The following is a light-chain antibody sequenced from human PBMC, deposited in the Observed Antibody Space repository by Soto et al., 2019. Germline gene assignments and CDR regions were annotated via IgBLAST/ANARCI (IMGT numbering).Light chain of an antibody. CDR2: EVS. Sequence: QSALTQPPSASGSPGQSVTISCTGTSIDVGGYNYVSWYQQHPGKAPKLMISEVSKRPSGVPDRLSGSKSGNTASLTVSGLQAEDEADYYCSSFAGNNNLVFGGGTKLTVL. J-gene: IGLJ2*01. CDR1: SIDVGGYNY. CDR3: SSFAGNNNLV. V-gene: IGLV2-8*01.